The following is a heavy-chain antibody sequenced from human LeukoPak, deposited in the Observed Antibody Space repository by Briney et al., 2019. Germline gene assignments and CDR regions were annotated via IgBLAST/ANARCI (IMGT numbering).Heavy chain of an antibody. CDR3: ARVLDYGDYPPRY. D-gene: IGHD4-17*01. J-gene: IGHJ4*02. CDR2: INPNSGGT. Sequence: ASVKVSCKASGYTFTGYYMHWVRQAPGQGLEWIGRINPNSGGTNYAQKFQGRVTMTRDTSISTAYMELSRLRSDDTAVYYCARVLDYGDYPPRYWGQGTLVTVSS. V-gene: IGHV1-2*06. CDR1: GYTFTGYY.